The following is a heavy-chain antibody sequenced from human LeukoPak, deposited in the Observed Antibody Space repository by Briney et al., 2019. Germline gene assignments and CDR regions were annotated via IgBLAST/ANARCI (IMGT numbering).Heavy chain of an antibody. J-gene: IGHJ4*02. D-gene: IGHD6-19*01. CDR1: GFTFSSYS. CDR2: ISSSSSYI. Sequence: GGSLRLSCAASGFTFSSYSTNWVRQAPGKGLEWVSSISSSSSYIYYADSVKGRFTISRDNAKNSLYLQMNSLRAEDTAVYYCARDPIAVAGGGDGYWGQGTLVTVSS. CDR3: ARDPIAVAGGGDGY. V-gene: IGHV3-21*01.